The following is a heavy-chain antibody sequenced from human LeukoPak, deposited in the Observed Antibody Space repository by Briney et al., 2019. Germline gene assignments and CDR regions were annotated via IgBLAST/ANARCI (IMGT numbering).Heavy chain of an antibody. V-gene: IGHV3-74*01. D-gene: IGHD3-10*01. CDR2: INSDGSST. J-gene: IGHJ6*02. CDR3: ASSGARGCYGMDV. Sequence: GGSLRLSCAASGFTFSSYWMHWVRQAPGKGLVWVSRINSDGSSTSYADSVKGRFTISRDNAKNTLYLQMNSLRAEDTAVYYCASSGARGCYGMDVWGRGTTVTISS. CDR1: GFTFSSYW.